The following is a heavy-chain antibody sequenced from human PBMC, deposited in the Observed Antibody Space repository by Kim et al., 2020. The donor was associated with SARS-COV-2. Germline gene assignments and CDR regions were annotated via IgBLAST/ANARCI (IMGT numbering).Heavy chain of an antibody. D-gene: IGHD3-22*01. CDR3: ARARITMIVVVKYFDY. J-gene: IGHJ4*02. Sequence: PSLNGRVTRSVATSKNQFSLKLSSVTAADTAVYYCARARITMIVVVKYFDYWGQGTLVTVSS. V-gene: IGHV4-31*02.